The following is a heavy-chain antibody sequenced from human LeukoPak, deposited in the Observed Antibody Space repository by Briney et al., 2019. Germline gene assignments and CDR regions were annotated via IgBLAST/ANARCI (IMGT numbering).Heavy chain of an antibody. Sequence: ASVKVSCKASGYTFTSYHMHWVRQAPGQGLEWMGIINPSGGSTSYAQKFQGRVTMTRNTSISTAYMELSSLRSEDTAVYYCARSLPPDGYNLYYWGQGTLVTVSS. CDR1: GYTFTSYH. D-gene: IGHD5-24*01. J-gene: IGHJ4*02. CDR3: ARSLPPDGYNLYY. V-gene: IGHV1-46*01. CDR2: INPSGGST.